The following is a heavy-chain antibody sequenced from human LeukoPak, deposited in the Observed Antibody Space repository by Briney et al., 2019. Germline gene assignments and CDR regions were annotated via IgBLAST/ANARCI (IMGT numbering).Heavy chain of an antibody. D-gene: IGHD4-23*01. CDR3: ARGTATTVVTPEYAFDI. Sequence: SSVKVSCKASGGTFSSYAISWVRQAPGQGLEWMERIIPILGIANYAQKFQGRVTITADKSTSTAYMELSSLRSEDTAVYYCARGTATTVVTPEYAFDIWGQGTMVTVSS. V-gene: IGHV1-69*04. J-gene: IGHJ3*02. CDR1: GGTFSSYA. CDR2: IIPILGIA.